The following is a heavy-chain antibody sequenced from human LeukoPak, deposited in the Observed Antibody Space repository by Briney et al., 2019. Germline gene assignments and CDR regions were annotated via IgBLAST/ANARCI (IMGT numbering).Heavy chain of an antibody. Sequence: GGSLRLSCAASGFTFDDYAMHWVRQAPGKGLEWVSGISWNSGSIGYADSVKGRFTISRDNAKNSLYLQMNSLRAEDTALYYCAMVDYWGQGTLVTVSS. V-gene: IGHV3-9*01. CDR1: GFTFDDYA. CDR3: AMVDY. J-gene: IGHJ4*02. CDR2: ISWNSGSI.